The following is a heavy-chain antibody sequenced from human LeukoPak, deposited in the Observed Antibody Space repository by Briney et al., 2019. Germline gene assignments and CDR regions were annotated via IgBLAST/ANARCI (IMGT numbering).Heavy chain of an antibody. V-gene: IGHV3-21*01. J-gene: IGHJ4*02. Sequence: PGGSLRLSCAASGFSFSFYSLNWVRQAPGKGLEWVSSISSTSTFIYYADSVKGRFTISRDNAKNSLYLQMNSLRAEDTAVYYCARGGGYYKGGTFDYWGQGTLVTVSS. CDR1: GFSFSFYS. CDR2: ISSTSTFI. D-gene: IGHD3-10*01. CDR3: ARGGGYYKGGTFDY.